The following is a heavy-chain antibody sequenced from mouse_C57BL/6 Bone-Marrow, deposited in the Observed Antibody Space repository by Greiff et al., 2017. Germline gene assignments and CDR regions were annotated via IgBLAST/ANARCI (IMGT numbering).Heavy chain of an antibody. D-gene: IGHD1-1*01. J-gene: IGHJ3*01. CDR3: AREDYGISFAY. Sequence: QVHVKQPGAELVMPGASVKLSCKASGYTFTSYWMHWVKQRPGQGLEWIGEIDPSDSYTTYNQKFKGKSTLTVDKSSSTAYMQLSSLTSEDSAVYYCAREDYGISFAYWGQGTLVTVSA. CDR1: GYTFTSYW. V-gene: IGHV1-69*01. CDR2: IDPSDSYT.